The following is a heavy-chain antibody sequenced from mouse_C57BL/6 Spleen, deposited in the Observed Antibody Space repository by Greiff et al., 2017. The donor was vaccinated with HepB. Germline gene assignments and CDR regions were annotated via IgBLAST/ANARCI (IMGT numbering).Heavy chain of an antibody. V-gene: IGHV1-80*01. CDR1: GYAFSSYW. D-gene: IGHD2-2*01. Sequence: QVHVKQSGAELVKPGASVKTSCKASGYAFSSYWMNWVKQRPGKGLEWIGQIYPGDGDTNYNGKFKGKATLTADKSSSTAYMQLSSLTSEDSAVYFCARWGYDGVDYWGQGTTLTVSS. CDR2: IYPGDGDT. J-gene: IGHJ2*01. CDR3: ARWGYDGVDY.